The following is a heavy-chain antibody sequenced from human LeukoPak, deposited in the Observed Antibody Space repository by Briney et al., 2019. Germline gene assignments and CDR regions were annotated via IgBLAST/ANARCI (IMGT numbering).Heavy chain of an antibody. D-gene: IGHD2-2*02. V-gene: IGHV1-69*13. Sequence: SVKVSCKAPGGTFSNYGFSWVRQAPEQGLEWMGGIVPVFGTVSYAQKFQGRVTISADDFTTTAYMELSSLRSEYTAVYYCARWAGTCTIASCYTPLDYWGQGTLVTVST. CDR1: GGTFSNYG. CDR2: IVPVFGTV. CDR3: ARWAGTCTIASCYTPLDY. J-gene: IGHJ4*02.